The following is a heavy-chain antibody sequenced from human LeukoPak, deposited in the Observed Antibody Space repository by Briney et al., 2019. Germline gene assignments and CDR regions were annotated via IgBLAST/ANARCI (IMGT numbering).Heavy chain of an antibody. CDR1: GYTFTSYG. J-gene: IGHJ4*02. V-gene: IGHV1-18*01. Sequence: GASVKVSCKASGYTFTSYGISWVRQAPGQGLEWMGWISAYNGNTNYAPKLQGRVTMTTDTSTSTACMELRSLRSDDTAVYYCARDSSGWYGSDYWGQGTLVTVSS. D-gene: IGHD6-19*01. CDR3: ARDSSGWYGSDY. CDR2: ISAYNGNT.